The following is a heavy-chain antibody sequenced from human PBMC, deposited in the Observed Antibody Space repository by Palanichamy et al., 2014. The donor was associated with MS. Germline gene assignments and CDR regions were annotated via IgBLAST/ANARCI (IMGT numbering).Heavy chain of an antibody. CDR1: GFTFSSYA. V-gene: IGHV3-23*01. CDR2: ISHSGDST. J-gene: IGHJ4*02. Sequence: EVQLLESGGGLVQPGGSLRLSCAASGFTFSSYAMSWVRQAPGKGLEWVSGISHSGDSTYYADSVKGRFTISRDNSKNTLYLQMNSLRAEDTAVYYCAALKGVAAAFDYWGQGTLVTVSS. CDR3: AALKGVAAAFDY. D-gene: IGHD6-19*01.